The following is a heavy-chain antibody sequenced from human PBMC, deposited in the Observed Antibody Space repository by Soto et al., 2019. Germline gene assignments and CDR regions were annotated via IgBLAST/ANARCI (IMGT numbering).Heavy chain of an antibody. D-gene: IGHD4-4*01. Sequence: ASVKVSCKTSGYSFSSYAISWVRQAPGQGLEWMGWISAYNGNTNYAQKLQGRVTMTTDTSTSTAYMELRSLRSDDTAVYYCARDKYSNYYLINYYYYGMDVWGQGTTVTVSS. J-gene: IGHJ6*02. CDR2: ISAYNGNT. CDR3: ARDKYSNYYLINYYYYGMDV. CDR1: GYSFSSYA. V-gene: IGHV1-18*01.